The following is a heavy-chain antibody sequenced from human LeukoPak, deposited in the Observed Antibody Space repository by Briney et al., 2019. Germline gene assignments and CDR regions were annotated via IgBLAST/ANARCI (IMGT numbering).Heavy chain of an antibody. D-gene: IGHD1-26*01. Sequence: GGSLRLSCAASGFTFSSYWMHWVRQAPGKGLVWVSRIDSDGSSTSYADSVKGRFTISRDNAKNTLHLQMNSLRAEDTAVYYCVSGGSYGYNYYYGMDVWGQGTTVTVSS. CDR3: VSGGSYGYNYYYGMDV. CDR1: GFTFSSYW. CDR2: IDSDGSST. J-gene: IGHJ6*02. V-gene: IGHV3-74*01.